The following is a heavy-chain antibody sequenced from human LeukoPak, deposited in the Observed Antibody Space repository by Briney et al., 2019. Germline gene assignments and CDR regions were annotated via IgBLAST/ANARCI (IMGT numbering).Heavy chain of an antibody. Sequence: GGSLRLSCAASGFTFSSHAMSWVRQTPGKGLEWVSSLTGSGGRTYYADSVKGRFTISRDNARNTLYLQMNSLRAEDTARYYCAKDPAAVPFDSFDIWGQGTMVIVSS. CDR3: AKDPAAVPFDSFDI. CDR2: LTGSGGRT. D-gene: IGHD2-2*01. J-gene: IGHJ3*02. V-gene: IGHV3-23*01. CDR1: GFTFSSHA.